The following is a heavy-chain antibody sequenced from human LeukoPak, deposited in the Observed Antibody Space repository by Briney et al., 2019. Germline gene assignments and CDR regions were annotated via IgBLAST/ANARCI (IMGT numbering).Heavy chain of an antibody. D-gene: IGHD4-17*01. CDR3: ARGSTTGNDY. J-gene: IGHJ4*02. CDR2: INHSGST. CDR1: GGSFSGYY. V-gene: IGHV4-34*01. Sequence: SETLSLTCAVYGGSFSGYYWSWIRQPPGKGLEWIGEINHSGSTNYNPSLKSRVTISVDTSENQFSLKLSSVTAADTAVYYCARGSTTGNDYWGQGTLVTVSS.